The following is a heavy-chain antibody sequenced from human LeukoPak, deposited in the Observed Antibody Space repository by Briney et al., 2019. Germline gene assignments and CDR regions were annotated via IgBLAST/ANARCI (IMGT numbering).Heavy chain of an antibody. V-gene: IGHV3-64D*06. CDR2: INNNGGTT. CDR1: GFTFSSYA. J-gene: IGHJ4*02. Sequence: GRTLILSCSASGFTFSSYALHWVRQAPGKGLEYVSAINNNGGTTYYADSVKGRFTMSRDNSKNTLFLQMSSLRAEDTAVYYCVKDTSPSPYYFDYWGQGTLVTVSS. D-gene: IGHD3-16*01. CDR3: VKDTSPSPYYFDY.